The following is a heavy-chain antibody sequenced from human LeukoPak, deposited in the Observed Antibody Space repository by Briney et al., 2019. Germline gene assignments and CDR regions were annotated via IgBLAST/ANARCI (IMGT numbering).Heavy chain of an antibody. Sequence: ASVKVSCKASGNTFSGHYMHWVRQAPGQGLEWMGWLDPNSGGTNYAQKFQGRVSMTRDTSISTDYMELSRLRSDDTAVYYCARTAGYNYLAFWGQGTLVTVSS. CDR2: LDPNSGGT. CDR1: GNTFSGHY. V-gene: IGHV1-2*02. D-gene: IGHD5-18*01. CDR3: ARTAGYNYLAF. J-gene: IGHJ4*02.